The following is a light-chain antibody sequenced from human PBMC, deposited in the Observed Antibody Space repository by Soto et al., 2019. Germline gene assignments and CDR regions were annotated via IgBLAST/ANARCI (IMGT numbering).Light chain of an antibody. CDR1: QSVNNN. Sequence: EIVMTQSPATLSVSPGERATLFCRASQSVNNNFLAWYQQKPGQAPRLLIHGASTRATGIPARFSGSGSGTEFTLTISGLQSEDFAVYYCQQYSAWPLTFGGGTKVDI. CDR3: QQYSAWPLT. CDR2: GAS. V-gene: IGKV3-15*01. J-gene: IGKJ4*01.